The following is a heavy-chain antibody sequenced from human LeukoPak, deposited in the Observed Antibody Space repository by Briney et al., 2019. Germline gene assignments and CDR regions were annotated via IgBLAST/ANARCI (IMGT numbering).Heavy chain of an antibody. J-gene: IGHJ4*02. D-gene: IGHD2-15*01. CDR3: ARKVAATPFDY. CDR1: GGSVSSGSYY. Sequence: PETLSLTCTVSGGSVSSGSYYWSWIRQPPGKGLEWIGYIYYSGSTNYNPSLKSRVTISVDTSKNQFSLKLSSVTAADTAVYYCARKVAATPFDYWGQGTLVTVSS. CDR2: IYYSGST. V-gene: IGHV4-61*01.